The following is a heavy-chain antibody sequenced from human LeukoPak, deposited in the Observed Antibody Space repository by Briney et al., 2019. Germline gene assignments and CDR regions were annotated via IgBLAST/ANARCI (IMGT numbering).Heavy chain of an antibody. CDR3: AKGGVRGVTAYYYYMDV. CDR2: INSDGIST. Sequence: GGSLRLSCAASGFTFSSIWMHWVRQAPGKGLVWVSRINSDGISTSYADSVKGRFTISRDNAKNTLYLQMNSLRAEDTAVYYCAKGGVRGVTAYYYYMDVWGKGTTVTISS. CDR1: GFTFSSIW. D-gene: IGHD3-10*01. V-gene: IGHV3-74*01. J-gene: IGHJ6*03.